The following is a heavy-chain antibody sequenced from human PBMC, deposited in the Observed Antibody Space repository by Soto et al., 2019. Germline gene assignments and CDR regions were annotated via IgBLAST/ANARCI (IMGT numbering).Heavy chain of an antibody. CDR1: GGTFSSYA. J-gene: IGHJ5*02. CDR2: IIPIFGTA. V-gene: IGHV1-69*06. D-gene: IGHD6-6*01. CDR3: ARDPLDTIAARPDVWFDP. Sequence: QVQLVQSGAEVKKPGSSVKVSCKASGGTFSSYAISWVRQAPGQGLEWMGGIIPIFGTANYAQKFQGRVTITADKSTSTAYMELSSLRSGDTAVYYCARDPLDTIAARPDVWFDPWGQGTLVTVSS.